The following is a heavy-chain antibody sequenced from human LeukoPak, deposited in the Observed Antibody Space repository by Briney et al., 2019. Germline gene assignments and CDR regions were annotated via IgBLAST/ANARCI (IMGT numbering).Heavy chain of an antibody. Sequence: GGSLRLSCAASGFTFSSYSVNWVRQAPGKGLEWVSYISSSSSTIYYADSVKGRFTISRDNSKNTLYLQMNSLRAEDTAVYYCAKDQSSSWYDGDWGQGTLVTVSS. CDR3: AKDQSSSWYDGD. J-gene: IGHJ4*02. D-gene: IGHD6-13*01. CDR1: GFTFSSYS. V-gene: IGHV3-48*01. CDR2: ISSSSSTI.